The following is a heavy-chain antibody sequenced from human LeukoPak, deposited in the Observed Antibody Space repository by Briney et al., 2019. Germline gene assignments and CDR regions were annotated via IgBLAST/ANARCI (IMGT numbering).Heavy chain of an antibody. Sequence: GGSLRLSCAASGFTFSTYSMTWVRQAPGKGLEWVSTVSGNGDHTYYADSVKGRFTISRDKSRNTLYLQMNSLGAEDTAVYYCTRNRGTDYWGQGTLVTVSS. D-gene: IGHD1-1*01. J-gene: IGHJ4*02. V-gene: IGHV3-23*01. CDR1: GFTFSTYS. CDR3: TRNRGTDY. CDR2: VSGNGDHT.